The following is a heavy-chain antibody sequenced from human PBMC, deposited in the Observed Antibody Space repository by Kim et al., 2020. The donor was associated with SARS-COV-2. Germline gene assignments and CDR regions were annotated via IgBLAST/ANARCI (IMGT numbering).Heavy chain of an antibody. CDR2: ISVTGST. D-gene: IGHD3-10*01. CDR1: GGSISSYY. V-gene: IGHV4-4*07. Sequence: SETLSLTCTVSGGSISSYYWSWVRQPAGQGLEWIGRISVTGSTNYDPSLKSRVTMSADTSKNQVSLVLNSVTAADTAVYYCARSGGGSPHLEYWGQGTLVTVSS. J-gene: IGHJ4*02. CDR3: ARSGGGSPHLEY.